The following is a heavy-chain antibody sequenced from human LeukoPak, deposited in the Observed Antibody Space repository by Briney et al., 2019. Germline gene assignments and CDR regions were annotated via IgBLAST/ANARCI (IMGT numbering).Heavy chain of an antibody. D-gene: IGHD1-7*01. CDR2: ISAYNGNT. V-gene: IGHV1-18*01. CDR1: GYTFTGYG. J-gene: IGHJ4*02. CDR3: ARTFIGARGNWNYTFDN. Sequence: GSVKVSFKASGYTFTGYGISWVRQAPGQGLEWMGWISAYNGNTNYAQKLQGRVTMTTDTSTSTAYMELRSLRSDDTAVYYCARTFIGARGNWNYTFDNWGQGELLTVSS.